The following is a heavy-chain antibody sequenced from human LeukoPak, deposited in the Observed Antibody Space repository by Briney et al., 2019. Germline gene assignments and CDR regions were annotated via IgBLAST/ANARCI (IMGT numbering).Heavy chain of an antibody. J-gene: IGHJ4*02. CDR2: INPNSGGT. D-gene: IGHD4-17*01. CDR1: GYTFTGYY. V-gene: IGHV1-2*02. CDR3: ARDNGDYWFDY. Sequence: ASVKVSCKASGYTFTGYYMHWVRQAPGQGLEWMGWINPNSGGTNYAQKFQGRVTMTRDTSISTAYMELTRLRTDDTAVYYCARDNGDYWFDYWGQGTLVTVSS.